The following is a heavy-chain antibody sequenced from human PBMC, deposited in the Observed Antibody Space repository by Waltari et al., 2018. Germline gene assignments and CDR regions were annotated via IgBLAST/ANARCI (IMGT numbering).Heavy chain of an antibody. CDR3: ARVEGGSGSYYFSGGPYGMDV. D-gene: IGHD3-10*01. V-gene: IGHV1-18*01. J-gene: IGHJ6*02. Sequence: QVQLVQSGAEVKKPGASVKVSCKASGYTFTSSGIRWVRQAPGPGREWMGWISAYKGNTNDAQKLQGRVTMTTDTSTSTAYMELRSLRSDDTAVYYCARVEGGSGSYYFSGGPYGMDVWGQGTTVTVSS. CDR1: GYTFTSSG. CDR2: ISAYKGNT.